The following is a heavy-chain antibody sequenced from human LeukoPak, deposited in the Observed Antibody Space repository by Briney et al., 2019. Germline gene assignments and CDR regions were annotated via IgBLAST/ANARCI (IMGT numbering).Heavy chain of an antibody. Sequence: GGSLRLSCAASGFTFSSYAMHWVRQAPGKGLEWVAVISYDGSNKYYADSAKGRFTISRDNSKNTLYLQMNSLRAEDTAVYYCAKSSSSWSAYYFDYWGQGTLVTVSS. D-gene: IGHD6-13*01. CDR3: AKSSSSWSAYYFDY. CDR1: GFTFSSYA. V-gene: IGHV3-30*18. J-gene: IGHJ4*02. CDR2: ISYDGSNK.